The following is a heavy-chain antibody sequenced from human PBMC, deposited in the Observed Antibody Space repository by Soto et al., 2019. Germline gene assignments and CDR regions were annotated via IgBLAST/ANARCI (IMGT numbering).Heavy chain of an antibody. V-gene: IGHV3-33*01. CDR2: IWYDGSNK. Sequence: GGSLRLSCAASGFTFSSYGMHWVRQAPGKGLEWVAVIWYDGSNKYYADSVKGRFTISRDNSKNTLYLQMNSLRAEDTAVYYWARELVYYDFWSGYDYWGQGTLVTVSS. CDR1: GFTFSSYG. CDR3: ARELVYYDFWSGYDY. D-gene: IGHD3-3*01. J-gene: IGHJ4*02.